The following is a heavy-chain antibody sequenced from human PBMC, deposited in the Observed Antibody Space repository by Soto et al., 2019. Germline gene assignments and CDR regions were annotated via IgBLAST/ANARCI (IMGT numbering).Heavy chain of an antibody. D-gene: IGHD6-13*01. V-gene: IGHV1-2*04. CDR2: INPNSGGT. CDR1: GYTFTGYY. CDR3: ARDRGTDGYSSSWDAFDI. J-gene: IGHJ3*02. Sequence: VASVKVSCKASGYTFTGYYMHWVRQAPGQGLEWMGWINPNSGGTNYAQKFQGWVTMTRDTSISTAYMELSRLRSDDTAVYYCARDRGTDGYSSSWDAFDIWGQGTMVTVSS.